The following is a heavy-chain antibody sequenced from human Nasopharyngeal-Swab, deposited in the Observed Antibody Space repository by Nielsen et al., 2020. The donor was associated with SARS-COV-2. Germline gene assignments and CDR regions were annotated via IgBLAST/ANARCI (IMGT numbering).Heavy chain of an antibody. CDR2: ISGSGYSK. CDR1: GVIFSKYW. CDR3: AKDPNPFDY. J-gene: IGHJ4*02. D-gene: IGHD1-14*01. V-gene: IGHV3-23*01. Sequence: GESLKISCVASGVIFSKYWMHWVRQAPGKGLEWVSAISGSGYSKHYADSVKGRFTISRDNSKNTLDLQMNSLRAEDTAVYYCAKDPNPFDYWGQGTLVTVSS.